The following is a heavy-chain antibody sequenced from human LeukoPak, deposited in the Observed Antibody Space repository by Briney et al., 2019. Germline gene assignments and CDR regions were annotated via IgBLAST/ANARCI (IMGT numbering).Heavy chain of an antibody. Sequence: ASVEVSCKASGYTFTTYAISWVRKAPGQGLEWMGWISTYNVNTNYAQKFQGRVTLTTDTSTRTAYMDLRSLRSDDTAVYHCARVALGSWYFDLWGRGTLVTVSS. J-gene: IGHJ2*01. V-gene: IGHV1-18*01. D-gene: IGHD2-15*01. CDR2: ISTYNVNT. CDR3: ARVALGSWYFDL. CDR1: GYTFTTYA.